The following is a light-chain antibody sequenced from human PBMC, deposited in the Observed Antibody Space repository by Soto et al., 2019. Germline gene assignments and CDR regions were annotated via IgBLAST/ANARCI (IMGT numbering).Light chain of an antibody. CDR2: GAS. CDR1: QNIIKY. V-gene: IGKV1-39*01. Sequence: DIQMTQSPSSLSASVGDRVTITCRTSQNIIKYLNWYQQKPGKAPKFLIYGASTLQTGVPSRFSGGGSGTDFTLTISSLQPEDFATYYCQQTYTTPYTFGQGTKLDIK. J-gene: IGKJ2*01. CDR3: QQTYTTPYT.